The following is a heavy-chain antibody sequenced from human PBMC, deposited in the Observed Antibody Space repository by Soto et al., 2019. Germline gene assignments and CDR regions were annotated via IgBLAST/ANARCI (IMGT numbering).Heavy chain of an antibody. J-gene: IGHJ4*02. CDR1: GGTFSSYA. CDR2: IIPIFGTA. V-gene: IGHV1-69*06. Sequence: QVQLVQSGAEVKKPGSSVKVSCKASGGTFSSYAISWVRQAPGQGLEWMGGIIPIFGTANYAQKFQGRVTITADKSTRTVYEELGSLRSEDTAVYYCSILYYDYVWGSYRPRWGLYFWGQGTLVTVSS. CDR3: SILYYDYVWGSYRPRWGLYF. D-gene: IGHD3-16*02.